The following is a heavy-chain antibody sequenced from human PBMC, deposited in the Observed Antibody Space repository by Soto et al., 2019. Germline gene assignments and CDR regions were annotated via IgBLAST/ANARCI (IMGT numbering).Heavy chain of an antibody. J-gene: IGHJ3*02. CDR1: GGSISSGGYS. CDR2: IYHSGST. CDR3: ASEIAVAGNDAFDI. Sequence: SETLSLTCAVSGGSISSGGYSWSWIRQPPGKGLEWIGYIYHSGSTYYNPSLKSRVTISVDRSKNQFSLKLSSVTAADTAVYYCASEIAVAGNDAFDIWGQGTMVTVSS. V-gene: IGHV4-30-2*01. D-gene: IGHD6-19*01.